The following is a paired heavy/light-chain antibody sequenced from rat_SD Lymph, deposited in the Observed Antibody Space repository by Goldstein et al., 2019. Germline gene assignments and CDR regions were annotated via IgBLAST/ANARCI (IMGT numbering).Heavy chain of an antibody. CDR3: ARSGTFDY. V-gene: IGHV5-34*01. J-gene: IGHJ2*01. Sequence: EVQLVESGGGLVQPGRSLKLSCVASGFTFSNYGMNWIRQAPGKGLEWVAYISSGSSYIYYAETVKGRFTISRDNAKNTLYLQMTSLRSEDTALYYCARSGTFDYWGQGVMVTVSS. D-gene: IGHD1-4*01. CDR1: GFTFSNYG. CDR2: ISSGSSYI.
Light chain of an antibody. V-gene: IGKV12S38*01. J-gene: IGKJ5*01. CDR1: EDIYSN. CDR2: AAN. CDR3: LQGSKFPLT. Sequence: DIQMTQSPASLSASLGETISIECRASEDIYSNLAWYQQKPGKSPQLLIYAANRLQDGVPSRFSGSGSGTQYSLKISGMQPEDEGDYFCLQGSKFPLTFGSGTKLEIK.